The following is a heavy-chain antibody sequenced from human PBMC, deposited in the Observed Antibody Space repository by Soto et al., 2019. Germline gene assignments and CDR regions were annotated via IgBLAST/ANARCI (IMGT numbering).Heavy chain of an antibody. Sequence: GESLKISCKGSGYSFTSYWISWVRQMPRKGLEWMGRIDPSDSYTNYSPSFQGHVTISADKSISTAYLQWSSLKASDTAMYYCAREFLVNESTAGRGYCSSTSCLLYYYYGMDVWGQGTTVTVSS. CDR2: IDPSDSYT. CDR1: GYSFTSYW. D-gene: IGHD2-2*01. CDR3: AREFLVNESTAGRGYCSSTSCLLYYYYGMDV. J-gene: IGHJ6*02. V-gene: IGHV5-10-1*01.